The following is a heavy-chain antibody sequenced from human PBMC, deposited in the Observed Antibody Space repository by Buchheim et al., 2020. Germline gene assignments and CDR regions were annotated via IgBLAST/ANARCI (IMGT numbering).Heavy chain of an antibody. Sequence: EVQLLESGGGLVQPGGSLRLSCAASGFTFSSYAMSWVRQAPGKGLEWVSAISGSGGSTYYADSVKGRFTISSDNSKTTLYLKMNSLRAEDTAVYYCAKKGGPLNYDFWSGYYWFDYWGQGTL. CDR3: AKKGGPLNYDFWSGYYWFDY. V-gene: IGHV3-23*01. J-gene: IGHJ4*02. D-gene: IGHD3-3*01. CDR2: ISGSGGST. CDR1: GFTFSSYA.